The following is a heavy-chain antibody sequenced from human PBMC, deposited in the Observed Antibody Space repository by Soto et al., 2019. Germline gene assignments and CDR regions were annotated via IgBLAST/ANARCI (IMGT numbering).Heavy chain of an antibody. J-gene: IGHJ5*02. D-gene: IGHD1-26*01. Sequence: EVQLLESGGGLVQPGGSLRLSCAASGFTFSSYAMSWVRQAPGKGLEWVSAISGSGGSTYYADSVKGRFTISRDNSKNPLYLQMNSLRAEDTDVYYCAKDPAQYDRGSWNWFDPWGQGTLVTVSS. V-gene: IGHV3-23*01. CDR1: GFTFSSYA. CDR2: ISGSGGST. CDR3: AKDPAQYDRGSWNWFDP.